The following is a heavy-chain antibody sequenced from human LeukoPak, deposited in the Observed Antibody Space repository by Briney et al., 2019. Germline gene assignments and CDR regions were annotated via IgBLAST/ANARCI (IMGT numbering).Heavy chain of an antibody. Sequence: GGSLRLSCAASGFTFSSYALHWVRQAPGKGLEWVAVISYDGSNKYYADSVKGRFTISRDNSKNKLYLQMNSLRAEDTAVYYCASEDSSGYSPRYWGQGTLVTVSS. CDR1: GFTFSSYA. D-gene: IGHD3-22*01. V-gene: IGHV3-30-3*01. CDR2: ISYDGSNK. CDR3: ASEDSSGYSPRY. J-gene: IGHJ4*02.